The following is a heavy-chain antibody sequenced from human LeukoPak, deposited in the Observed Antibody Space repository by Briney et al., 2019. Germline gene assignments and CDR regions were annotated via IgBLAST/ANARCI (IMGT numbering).Heavy chain of an antibody. V-gene: IGHV4-39*07. CDR2: VFYNGAT. D-gene: IGHD2-15*01. CDR1: GGSISSSIYY. Sequence: SETLSLTCIVSGGSISSSIYYWAWVRQPPGKGLEWIGTVFYNGATQYSPSLRSRVTISIDTSTNQFSLKLSSVTAADTAVYYCARSDIYCSGGSCPPNTFDAFDIWGQGTMVTVSS. CDR3: ARSDIYCSGGSCPPNTFDAFDI. J-gene: IGHJ3*02.